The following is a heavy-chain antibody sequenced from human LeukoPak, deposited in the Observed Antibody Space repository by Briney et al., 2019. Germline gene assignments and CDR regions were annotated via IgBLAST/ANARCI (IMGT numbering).Heavy chain of an antibody. CDR1: GFTFSSYS. J-gene: IGHJ4*02. D-gene: IGHD3-22*01. CDR3: ARDSRGYYDSSGIP. CDR2: ISSSSSTI. Sequence: GGSLRLSCAASGFTFSSYSMNWVRQAPGKGLEWVSYISSSSSTIYYADSVKGRFTISRDNAKNSLYLQMNSLRAEDTAVYYRARDSRGYYDSSGIPWGQGTLVTVSS. V-gene: IGHV3-48*04.